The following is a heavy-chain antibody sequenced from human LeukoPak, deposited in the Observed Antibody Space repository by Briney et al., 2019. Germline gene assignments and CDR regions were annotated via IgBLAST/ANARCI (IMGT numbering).Heavy chain of an antibody. Sequence: GGSLRLSCGASGFTFSNYYMSWIRQAPGEGLEWVSYIDTTGSKTDYADSVKGRFTTSRDNAKNSLYLQMNSLRAEDTAVYYCARDWAPFNENWFDPWGQGTLVTVSS. CDR2: IDTTGSKT. D-gene: IGHD1-1*01. CDR3: ARDWAPFNENWFDP. CDR1: GFTFSNYY. V-gene: IGHV3-11*06. J-gene: IGHJ5*02.